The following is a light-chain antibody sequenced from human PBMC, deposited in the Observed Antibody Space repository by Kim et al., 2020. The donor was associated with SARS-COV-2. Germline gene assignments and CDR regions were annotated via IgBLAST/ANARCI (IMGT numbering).Light chain of an antibody. J-gene: IGKJ4*01. Sequence: QGDRDTLSWRASQSVSRSLAWYQHKPGQAPRLLIYDASNRATGIPARFSGSGSGTDFTLTIGSREPEDFVVYYCQQRGNWPLTFGGGTKVDIK. CDR2: DAS. CDR1: QSVSRS. V-gene: IGKV3-11*01. CDR3: QQRGNWPLT.